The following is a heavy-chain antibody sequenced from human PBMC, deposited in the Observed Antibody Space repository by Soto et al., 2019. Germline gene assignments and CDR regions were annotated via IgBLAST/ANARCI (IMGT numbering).Heavy chain of an antibody. J-gene: IGHJ4*02. CDR2: IYYNGNA. Sequence: SETLSRTCTLGGSCICRSSHDGDCSRQPPGKGLEWIGTIYYNGNAYYNPSLKSRVTMSVDTSKNQFSPKLISVTAADTAVYYCARHLVAVVIKGWGYWGQGNLVTVS. D-gene: IGHD3-22*01. CDR3: ARHLVAVVIKGWGY. V-gene: IGHV4-39*01. CDR1: GSCICRSSHD.